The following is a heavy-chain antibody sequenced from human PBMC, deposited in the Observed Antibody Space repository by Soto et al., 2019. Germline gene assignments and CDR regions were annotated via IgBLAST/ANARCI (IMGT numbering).Heavy chain of an antibody. CDR3: ARYRVVVVPAAIDYYGMDV. V-gene: IGHV1-2*02. CDR2: INPNSGGT. Sequence: VASVKVSCKASGGTLKNYAISWVRQAPGQGLEWMGWINPNSGGTNYAQKFQGRVTMTRDTSISTAYMELSRLRSDDTAVYYCARYRVVVVPAAIDYYGMDVWGQGTTVTVSS. CDR1: GGTLKNYA. J-gene: IGHJ6*02. D-gene: IGHD2-2*02.